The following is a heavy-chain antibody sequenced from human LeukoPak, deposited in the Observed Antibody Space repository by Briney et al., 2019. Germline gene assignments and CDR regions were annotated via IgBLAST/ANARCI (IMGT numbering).Heavy chain of an antibody. D-gene: IGHD3-9*01. Sequence: GGSLRLSCAASGFTFSSYWMHWVRQAPGKGLVWVSRINSDGSSTSYADSVKGRFTISRDNAKNLLYLQMNSLRTEDTALYYCARGGTELVIPTSWGQGTLVTVSS. CDR1: GFTFSSYW. J-gene: IGHJ5*02. CDR3: ARGGTELVIPTS. CDR2: INSDGSST. V-gene: IGHV3-74*01.